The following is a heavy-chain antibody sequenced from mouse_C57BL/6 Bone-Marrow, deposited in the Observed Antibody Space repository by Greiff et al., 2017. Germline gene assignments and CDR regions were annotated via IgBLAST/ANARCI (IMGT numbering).Heavy chain of an antibody. J-gene: IGHJ1*03. CDR1: GFTFSSYG. V-gene: IGHV5-6*01. D-gene: IGHD1-3*01. Sequence: EVQRVESGGDLVKPGGSLKLSCAASGFTFSSYGMSWVRQTPDKRLEWVATISSGGSYTYYPDSVKGRFTISRDHAKNTLYLQMSSLKSEDTAMYYCARHTQWYWYFEVWGTGTTVTVSS. CDR3: ARHTQWYWYFEV. CDR2: ISSGGSYT.